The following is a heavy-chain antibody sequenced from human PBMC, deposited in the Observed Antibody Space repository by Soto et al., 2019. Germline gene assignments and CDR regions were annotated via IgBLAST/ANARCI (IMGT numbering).Heavy chain of an antibody. D-gene: IGHD3-3*01. CDR2: ISYDGSNK. CDR1: RFTFSSYG. Sequence: PGGSRRLSWAASRFTFSSYGMDWVRQAPGKGLEWVAVISYDGSNKYYADSVKGRFTITRDNSKNTLYLQMNSLRAEDTAVYYCAKDSRPGITIFGVVIAHGMDVWGQGTTVTVSS. J-gene: IGHJ6*02. V-gene: IGHV3-30*18. CDR3: AKDSRPGITIFGVVIAHGMDV.